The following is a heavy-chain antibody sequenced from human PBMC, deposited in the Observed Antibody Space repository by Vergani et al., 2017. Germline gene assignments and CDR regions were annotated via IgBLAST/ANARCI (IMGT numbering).Heavy chain of an antibody. CDR1: GFTFSSYA. Sequence: EVQLLESGGGLVQPGGSLRLSCAASGFTFSSYAMSWVRQAPGKGLEWVSASSGSGGSTYYADSVKGRFTISRDNSKNTLYLQMNSLRAEDTAVYYCAKDGYSSSWQDYYYYMDVWGKGTTVTVSS. V-gene: IGHV3-23*01. J-gene: IGHJ6*03. D-gene: IGHD6-13*01. CDR2: SSGSGGST. CDR3: AKDGYSSSWQDYYYYMDV.